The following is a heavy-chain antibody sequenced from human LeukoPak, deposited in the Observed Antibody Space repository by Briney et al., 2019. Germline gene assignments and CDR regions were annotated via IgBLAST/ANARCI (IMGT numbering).Heavy chain of an antibody. Sequence: SETLSLTCAVYGGSFSGYYWSWIRQPPGKGLEWIGEINHSGSTNYNPSLKSRVTISVDTSKNQFSLKLSSVTAADTAVYYCASRVTCPSYLADYWGQGTLVTVSS. CDR3: ASRVTCPSYLADY. CDR2: INHSGST. V-gene: IGHV4-34*01. J-gene: IGHJ4*02. CDR1: GGSFSGYY. D-gene: IGHD3-16*01.